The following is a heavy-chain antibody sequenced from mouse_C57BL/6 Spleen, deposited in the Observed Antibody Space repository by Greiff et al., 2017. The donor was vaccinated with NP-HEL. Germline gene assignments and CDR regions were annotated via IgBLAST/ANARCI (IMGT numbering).Heavy chain of an antibody. Sequence: QVQLKQPGAELVKPGASVKLSCKASGYTFTSYWMQWAKQRPGQGLEWIGEIDPSDSYTNYNQKFKGKATLTVDTSSSTAYMQLSSLTSEDSAVYYCARYYGSSSWYFDVWGTGTTVTVSS. CDR1: GYTFTSYW. V-gene: IGHV1-50*01. CDR2: IDPSDSYT. D-gene: IGHD1-1*01. J-gene: IGHJ1*03. CDR3: ARYYGSSSWYFDV.